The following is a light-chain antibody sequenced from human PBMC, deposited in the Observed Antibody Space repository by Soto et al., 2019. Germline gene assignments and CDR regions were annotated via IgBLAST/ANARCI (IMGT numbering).Light chain of an antibody. V-gene: IGKV1-33*01. CDR2: DAS. J-gene: IGKJ5*01. CDR1: QNINNY. CDR3: QQYENLPT. Sequence: DIHSTQSASSLSASVGDRVTITCQASQNINNYLNWYQQKPGRAPKLLIYDASNLEAGVPSRFRGSGSGTDFTFTISRLQTEDIATYYCQQYENLPTFGQGTRLEIK.